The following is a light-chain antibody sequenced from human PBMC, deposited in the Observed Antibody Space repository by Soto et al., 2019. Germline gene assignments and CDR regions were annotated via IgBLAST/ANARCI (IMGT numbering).Light chain of an antibody. Sequence: EIVLTQSPGTLSLSPGERATLTCRASQSISNNYLAWHQQKPGQAPRLLIYAASNRATGIPDRFSGSGSGTDFTLTISRLEPEDFALYYCQQYGSSPRTFGQGTKVEIK. CDR2: AAS. CDR1: QSISNNY. CDR3: QQYGSSPRT. V-gene: IGKV3-20*01. J-gene: IGKJ1*01.